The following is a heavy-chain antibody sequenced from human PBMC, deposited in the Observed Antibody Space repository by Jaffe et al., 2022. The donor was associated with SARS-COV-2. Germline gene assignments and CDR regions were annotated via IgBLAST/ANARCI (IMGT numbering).Heavy chain of an antibody. CDR1: GFTFSSYA. D-gene: IGHD5-12*01. CDR3: AKGKLVATIRTAMAPDY. CDR2: ISGSGGST. J-gene: IGHJ4*02. Sequence: EVQLLESGGGLVQPGGSLRLSCAASGFTFSSYAMSWVRQAPGKGLEWVSAISGSGGSTYYADSVKGRFTISRDNSKNTLYLQMNSLRAEDTAVYYCAKGKLVATIRTAMAPDYWGQGTLVTVSS. V-gene: IGHV3-23*01.